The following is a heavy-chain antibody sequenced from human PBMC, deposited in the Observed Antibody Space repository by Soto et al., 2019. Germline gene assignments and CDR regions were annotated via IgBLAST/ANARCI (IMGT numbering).Heavy chain of an antibody. CDR3: ARGWGLGAIVAARDDAFDI. V-gene: IGHV3-33*01. Sequence: QVQLVESGGGVVQPGRSLRLSCAASGFTFSSYVMHWVRQAPGKGLEWVAVIWYDGSNKYYADSVKGRFTISRDNSKNTLYLQMKSLRAEDTAVYYCARGWGLGAIVAARDDAFDIWGQGTMVTVST. CDR1: GFTFSSYV. D-gene: IGHD5-12*01. J-gene: IGHJ3*02. CDR2: IWYDGSNK.